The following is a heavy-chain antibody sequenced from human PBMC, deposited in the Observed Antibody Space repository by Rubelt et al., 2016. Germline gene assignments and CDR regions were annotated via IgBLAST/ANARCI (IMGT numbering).Heavy chain of an antibody. CDR2: INPNSGGT. J-gene: IGHJ4*02. CDR3: AGEDGDY. CDR1: GYTFTGYY. Sequence: QVQLVQSGAEVKKPGASVKVSCKPSGYTFTGYYIHWVRQAPGQGLEWMGWINPNSGGTNYAQRFQGRVTRTRETSISTAYMGLSRLRADDTAVFYCAGEDGDYWGQGTLVTVSS. D-gene: IGHD5-24*01. V-gene: IGHV1-2*02.